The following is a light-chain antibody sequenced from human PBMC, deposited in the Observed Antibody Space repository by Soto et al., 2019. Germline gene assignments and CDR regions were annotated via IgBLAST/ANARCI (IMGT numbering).Light chain of an antibody. J-gene: IGKJ4*01. CDR3: QQYDNSPLT. V-gene: IGKV3D-15*01. CDR1: QSVSSK. CDR2: GAS. Sequence: EIVMTQSPATLSVFPGQRATLSCRASQSVSSKLAWYQQKPGQAPRLLIYGASNRATGIADRFSGGGSGTDFTLTISRLEPEDFAVYYCQQYDNSPLTFGGGTKVDIK.